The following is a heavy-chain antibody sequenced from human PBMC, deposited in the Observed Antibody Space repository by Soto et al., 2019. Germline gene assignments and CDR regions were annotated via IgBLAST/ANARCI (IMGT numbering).Heavy chain of an antibody. V-gene: IGHV4-59*08. D-gene: IGHD3-22*01. CDR3: ARHNYDSSGYYGY. J-gene: IGHJ4*02. CDR1: GGSISSYY. Sequence: SETLSLTCTVSGGSISSYYWSWIRQPPGKGLEWIGYIYYSGSTNYNPSLKSRVTISVDTSKNQFSLKLSSVTAADTAVYYCARHNYDSSGYYGYWGQGTLVTVSS. CDR2: IYYSGST.